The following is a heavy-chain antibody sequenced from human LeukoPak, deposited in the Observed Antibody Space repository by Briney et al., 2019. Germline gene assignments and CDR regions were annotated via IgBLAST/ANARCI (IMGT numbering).Heavy chain of an antibody. CDR3: ARGSERGAYYDILTGYPSIDY. Sequence: DPSETLSLTCTVSGGSISSYYWSWIRQPPGKGLEWIGYIYYSGSTNYNPSLKSRVTISVDTSKNQFSLKLSSVTAADTAVYYCARGSERGAYYDILTGYPSIDYWGQGTLVTVSS. CDR1: GGSISSYY. J-gene: IGHJ4*02. CDR2: IYYSGST. D-gene: IGHD3-9*01. V-gene: IGHV4-59*01.